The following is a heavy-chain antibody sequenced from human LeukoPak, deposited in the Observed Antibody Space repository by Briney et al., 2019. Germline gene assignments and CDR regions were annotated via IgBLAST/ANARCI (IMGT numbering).Heavy chain of an antibody. V-gene: IGHV1-2*02. CDR1: GGTFSSYA. CDR2: INPNSGGT. J-gene: IGHJ6*02. Sequence: GSSVKVSCKASGGTFSSYAISWVRQAPGQGLEWMGWINPNSGGTNYAQKFQGRVTMTRDTSISTAYMELSRLRSDDTAVYYCAGVLLWFGDSYGMDVWGQGTTVTVSS. CDR3: AGVLLWFGDSYGMDV. D-gene: IGHD3-10*01.